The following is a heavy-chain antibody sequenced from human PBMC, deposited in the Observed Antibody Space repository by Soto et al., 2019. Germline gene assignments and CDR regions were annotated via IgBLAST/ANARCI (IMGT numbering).Heavy chain of an antibody. CDR1: GGYISSFY. J-gene: IGHJ4*02. CDR2: IYSSGST. Sequence: PSETLSLTCTVSGGYISSFYWNWIRQPAGKGREWIRRIYSSGSTYYNPSLKSPVTMSVDTSKNQFSLNLTSVTAQPMPVYYCARATVAAASGSFEYWGQGTLVTVFS. V-gene: IGHV4-4*07. CDR3: ARATVAAASGSFEY. D-gene: IGHD6-13*01.